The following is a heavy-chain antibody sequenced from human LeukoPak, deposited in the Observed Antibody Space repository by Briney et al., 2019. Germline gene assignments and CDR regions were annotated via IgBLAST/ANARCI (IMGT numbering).Heavy chain of an antibody. J-gene: IGHJ6*03. CDR1: GGSFSSYA. CDR2: IIPIFGTP. V-gene: IGHV1-69*06. D-gene: IGHD3-16*01. Sequence: ASVNVSCKASGGSFSSYAITWVRQAPGQGLEWMGRIIPIFGTPTYAQKFQGRVTITADMGSNTAYLELTSLTSEDTARYFCAKQGAVRQDYYMDVWGNGTTVLVSS. CDR3: AKQGAVRQDYYMDV.